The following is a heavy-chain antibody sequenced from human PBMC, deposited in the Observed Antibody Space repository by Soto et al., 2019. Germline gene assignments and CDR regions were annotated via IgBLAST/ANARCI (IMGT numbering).Heavy chain of an antibody. CDR1: GYSFTSYW. CDR2: IDPSDSYT. D-gene: IGHD1-20*01. CDR3: AGRVSYGMYTRANDAFDI. V-gene: IGHV5-10-1*01. Sequence: PGESLKISCKGSGYSFTSYWISWVRQMPGKGLEWMGRIDPSDSYTNYSPSFQGHVTISADKSISTAYLQWSSLRASDTAMYYCAGRVSYGMYTRANDAFDILGQGTMVTVSS. J-gene: IGHJ3*02.